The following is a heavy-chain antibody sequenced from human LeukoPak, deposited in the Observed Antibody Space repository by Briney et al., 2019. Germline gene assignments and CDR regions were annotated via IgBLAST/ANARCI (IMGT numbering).Heavy chain of an antibody. CDR2: ISSSGSTI. Sequence: GGSLGLSCATSGFTFSDYYMSWIRQAPGKGLEWVSYISSSGSTIYYADSVKGRFTISRDNAKNSLYLQMNSLRAEDTAVYYCARGGGYCSSPSCYSGYYYGMDVWGQGTTVTVSS. J-gene: IGHJ6*02. CDR3: ARGGGYCSSPSCYSGYYYGMDV. V-gene: IGHV3-11*01. D-gene: IGHD2-2*01. CDR1: GFTFSDYY.